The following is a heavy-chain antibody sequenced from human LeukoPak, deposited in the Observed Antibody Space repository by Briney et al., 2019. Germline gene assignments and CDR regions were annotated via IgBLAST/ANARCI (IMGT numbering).Heavy chain of an antibody. V-gene: IGHV5-10-1*01. J-gene: IGHJ4*02. Sequence: GESLKISCKGSGYSFTSYWISWVRQMPGKGLEWMGRIDPSDSYTNYSPSFQGHVTISADKSISTAYLQWSSLKASDTAMYYCARLEDLYCSGGSCYSHYFDYWGQGTLVTASS. CDR1: GYSFTSYW. CDR2: IDPSDSYT. D-gene: IGHD2-15*01. CDR3: ARLEDLYCSGGSCYSHYFDY.